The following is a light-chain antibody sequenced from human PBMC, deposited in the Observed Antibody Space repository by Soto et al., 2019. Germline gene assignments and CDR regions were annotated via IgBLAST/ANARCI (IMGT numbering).Light chain of an antibody. V-gene: IGKV1-5*01. CDR2: GAS. J-gene: IGKJ1*01. CDR1: QSIRNY. Sequence: DIQMTQSPPTLSASVGDRVTITCRASQSIRNYLAWYQQMPGKAPKLLIYGASSLQSGVPSRFSGSGSGTEFTLTISSLQPDDFATYFCQHHNSYSQTFGQATKVEIK. CDR3: QHHNSYSQT.